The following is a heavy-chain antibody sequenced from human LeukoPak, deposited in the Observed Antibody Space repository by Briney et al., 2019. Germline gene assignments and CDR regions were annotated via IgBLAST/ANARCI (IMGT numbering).Heavy chain of an antibody. J-gene: IGHJ4*02. V-gene: IGHV3-23*01. D-gene: IGHD3-22*01. CDR2: ISANGANT. Sequence: GGSLRLSCAAPEFTLGSYAVSWVRQAPGKGLEWVSGISANGANTHYAESVRGRFIISRDNSKNTLYLQMNSLRAGVTALYFCAKYHNPDSTGPFHWGQGTLVTVSS. CDR1: EFTLGSYA. CDR3: AKYHNPDSTGPFH.